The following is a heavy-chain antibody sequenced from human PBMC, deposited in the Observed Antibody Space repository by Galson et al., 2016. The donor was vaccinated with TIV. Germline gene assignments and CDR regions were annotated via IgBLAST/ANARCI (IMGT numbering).Heavy chain of an antibody. CDR3: ARHGYDFWNGQDYFFYGMDV. D-gene: IGHD3-3*01. CDR1: GYKFSTYW. Sequence: QSGAEVKKPGESLKIACKTSGYKFSTYWMSWVRQMPGKGPEWVGHIYPGDSDTRYCPSFQGHVTISADKSIDTAYLQWGSLKASDSAIYYCARHGYDFWNGQDYFFYGMDVWGQGTTVIVSS. V-gene: IGHV5-51*01. J-gene: IGHJ6*02. CDR2: IYPGDSDT.